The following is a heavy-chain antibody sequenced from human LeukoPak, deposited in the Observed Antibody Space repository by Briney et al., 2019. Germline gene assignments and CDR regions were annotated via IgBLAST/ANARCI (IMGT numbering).Heavy chain of an antibody. CDR2: IILPLDIT. J-gene: IGHJ4*02. Sequence: SAKVSCKASGDTFSSSAISWVRQAPGQGLEWMGKIILPLDITNYAQQFQGGVTITTDKSTDTVFLELSSLRSQDTAVYYCARSSVTGHFDFWGQGTLVTVSS. CDR3: ARSSVTGHFDF. D-gene: IGHD6-19*01. V-gene: IGHV1-69*04. CDR1: GDTFSSSA.